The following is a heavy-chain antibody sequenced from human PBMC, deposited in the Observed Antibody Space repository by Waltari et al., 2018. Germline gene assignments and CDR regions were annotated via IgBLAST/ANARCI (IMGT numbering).Heavy chain of an antibody. CDR2: IIPILGTA. J-gene: IGHJ4*02. CDR1: GGPLSSYA. Sequence: QVQLVQSGAEVKKPGSSVTVSCKASGGPLSSYAISWVQPAPEQGLEWMGGIIPILGTANYAQKFQGRVTITADESTSTAYMELSSLRSEDTAVYYCARGVMTTVRSSALLNYWGQGTLVTVSS. V-gene: IGHV1-69*13. CDR3: ARGVMTTVRSSALLNY. D-gene: IGHD4-17*01.